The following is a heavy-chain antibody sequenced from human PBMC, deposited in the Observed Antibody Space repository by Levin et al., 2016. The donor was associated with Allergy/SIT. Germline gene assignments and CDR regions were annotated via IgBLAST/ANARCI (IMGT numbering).Heavy chain of an antibody. CDR3: ARLDYGGDD. Sequence: WVRQAPGQGLEWMGGIIPIFGTANYAQKFQGRVTITADESTSTAYMELSSLRSEDTAVYYCARLDYGGDDWGQGTLVTVSS. V-gene: IGHV1-69*01. J-gene: IGHJ4*02. CDR2: IIPIFGTA. D-gene: IGHD4-23*01.